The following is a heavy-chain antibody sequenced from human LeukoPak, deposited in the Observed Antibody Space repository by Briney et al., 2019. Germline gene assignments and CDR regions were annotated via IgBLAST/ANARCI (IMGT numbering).Heavy chain of an antibody. Sequence: PVGSLCLSRAASGFTFSSYWMHWVRQAPGKGLVWVSRINSDGSWTSSADSVKGRSTISRDNAKNTLYLQMNSLRAEDTAVYYCAAATSGSYRIDFWGQ. CDR3: AAATSGSYRIDF. D-gene: IGHD3-10*01. J-gene: IGHJ4*02. V-gene: IGHV3-74*01. CDR2: INSDGSWT. CDR1: GFTFSSYW.